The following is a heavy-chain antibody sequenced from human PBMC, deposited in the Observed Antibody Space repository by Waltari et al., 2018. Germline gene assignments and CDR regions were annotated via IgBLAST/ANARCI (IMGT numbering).Heavy chain of an antibody. CDR3: ARSGGAIDYYYYGMDV. V-gene: IGHV4-59*01. CDR1: GGSISSYY. D-gene: IGHD2-21*01. Sequence: QVQLQESGPGLVKPSETLSLTCTVSGGSISSYYWSWIRQPPGKVLEWIGYIYYSGSTNYNPSLKSRVTISVDTSKNQFSLKLSSVTAADTAVYYCARSGGAIDYYYYGMDVWGQGTTVTVSS. CDR2: IYYSGST. J-gene: IGHJ6*02.